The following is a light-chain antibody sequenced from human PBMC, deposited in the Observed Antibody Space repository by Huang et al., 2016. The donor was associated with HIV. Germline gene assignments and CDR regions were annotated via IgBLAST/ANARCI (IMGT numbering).Light chain of an antibody. CDR2: DAA. Sequence: EIEMTQSPATLSVSPGERATLSCRASHSVDSDLAWYQQKPGQDPRLLIYDAATRATGIAARFNGTGSGTEFSLSITNLQSEDFAVYYCQQYNDWPPRTFGGGTKVEI. J-gene: IGKJ4*01. CDR1: HSVDSD. V-gene: IGKV3-15*01. CDR3: QQYNDWPPRT.